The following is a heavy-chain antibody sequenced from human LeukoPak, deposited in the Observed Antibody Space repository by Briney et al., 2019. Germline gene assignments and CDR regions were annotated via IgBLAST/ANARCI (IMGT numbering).Heavy chain of an antibody. J-gene: IGHJ4*02. Sequence: ETLSLTCTASGFTISSYYWSWIRQPPGKGLEWIGYIYYSGSTNYNPSLKSRVTISVDTSKDQFSLKLNSVTAADTAVYYCARQRYFDYWGQGTLVTVPS. CDR2: IYYSGST. CDR1: GFTISSYY. CDR3: ARQRYFDY. V-gene: IGHV4-59*01.